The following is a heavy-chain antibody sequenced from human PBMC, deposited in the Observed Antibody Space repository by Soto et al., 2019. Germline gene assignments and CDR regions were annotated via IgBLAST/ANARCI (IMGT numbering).Heavy chain of an antibody. CDR2: VSGSGEHT. CDR3: ARDRMLYATDYFYPMDL. D-gene: IGHD2-8*01. V-gene: IGHV3-23*01. CDR1: GFTFQDHA. J-gene: IGHJ6*02. Sequence: GGSLRLSCAASGFTFQDHAMNWVRQAPGKGLEWLSVVSGSGEHTYYAASVKGRFTISRDNSKKIIYLEMNSLRVEDTALYYCARDRMLYATDYFYPMDLWGQGTTVTVSS.